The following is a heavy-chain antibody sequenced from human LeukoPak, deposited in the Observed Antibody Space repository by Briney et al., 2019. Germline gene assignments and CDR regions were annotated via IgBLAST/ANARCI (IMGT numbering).Heavy chain of an antibody. CDR2: IRYDGSNK. V-gene: IGHV3-30*02. CDR1: GFTFSSYR. J-gene: IGHJ4*02. D-gene: IGHD6-19*01. Sequence: GGSLTLSCAASGFTFSSYRMHWVRQAPGKGLVCVAFIRYDGSNKYYADSVKGRFTISRDNSKNTLYLQMNSLRAEDTAVYYCAKDQQWLVNFIDYWGQGTLVTVSS. CDR3: AKDQQWLVNFIDY.